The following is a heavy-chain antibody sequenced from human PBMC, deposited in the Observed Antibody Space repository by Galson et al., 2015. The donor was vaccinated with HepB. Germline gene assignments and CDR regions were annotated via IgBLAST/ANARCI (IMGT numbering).Heavy chain of an antibody. D-gene: IGHD3-10*01. CDR2: IYYNGNT. J-gene: IGHJ3*02. CDR1: GGSISNSRYY. Sequence: LSLTCTVSGGSISNSRYYWGWIRQPPGKGLEWIGHIYYNGNTYYNPSLKSRVTISVDTSKNQFSLKLSSVTAADTTVYYCARASPDSGNYGLPDAFDIWGQGTMVTVSS. V-gene: IGHV4-39*01. CDR3: ARASPDSGNYGLPDAFDI.